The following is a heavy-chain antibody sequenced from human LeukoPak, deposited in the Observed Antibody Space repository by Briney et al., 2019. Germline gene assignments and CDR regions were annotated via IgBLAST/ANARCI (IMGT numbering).Heavy chain of an antibody. CDR2: ISGSGGST. J-gene: IGHJ5*02. CDR3: ATSPFYDYVWSWFDP. V-gene: IGHV3-23*01. Sequence: PGGSLRLSCAASGFTFSSYAMSWVRQAPGKGLEWVSAISGSGGSTYYADSVKGRFTISRDNSKNTLYLQMNSLRAEDTAVYYCATSPFYDYVWSWFDPWGQGTLVTVSS. D-gene: IGHD3-16*01. CDR1: GFTFSSYA.